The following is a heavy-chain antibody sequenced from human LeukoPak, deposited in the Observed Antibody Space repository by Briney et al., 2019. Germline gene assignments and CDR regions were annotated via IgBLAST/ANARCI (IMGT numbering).Heavy chain of an antibody. CDR3: ASRGIVGATTGDY. CDR2: INHSGST. CDR1: GGSFSGYY. Sequence: LETLSLTCAVYGGSFSGYYWSWIRQPPGKGLEWIGEINHSGSTNYNPSLKSRVTISVDTSKNQFSLKLSSVTAADTAVYYCASRGIVGATTGDYWGQGTLVTVSS. J-gene: IGHJ4*02. D-gene: IGHD1-26*01. V-gene: IGHV4-34*01.